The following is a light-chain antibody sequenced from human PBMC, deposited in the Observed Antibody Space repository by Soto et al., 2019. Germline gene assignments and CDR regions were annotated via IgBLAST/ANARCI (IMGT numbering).Light chain of an antibody. J-gene: IGKJ4*01. V-gene: IGKV3D-15*01. Sequence: EIVMTQSPATLSVSPGERATLSCRASQSVNSNLAWYQQKPDQAPRLLIYGASTRATGIPARFSGSGSGTEFTLTISSLQSEDFVVYYCQQYKNWPLTFGGGTKVEIK. CDR3: QQYKNWPLT. CDR2: GAS. CDR1: QSVNSN.